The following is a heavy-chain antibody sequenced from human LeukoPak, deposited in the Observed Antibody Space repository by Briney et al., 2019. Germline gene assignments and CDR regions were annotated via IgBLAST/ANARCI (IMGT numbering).Heavy chain of an antibody. CDR3: ARVNWNYIDY. CDR2: IRYDGSNK. Sequence: GGSLRLSCAASGFTFSSYGMHWVRQAPGKGLEWVAFIRYDGSNKYYADSVKGRFTISRDNSKNTLYLQMNSLRAEDTAVYYCARVNWNYIDYWGQGTLVTVSS. J-gene: IGHJ4*02. CDR1: GFTFSSYG. D-gene: IGHD1-1*01. V-gene: IGHV3-30*02.